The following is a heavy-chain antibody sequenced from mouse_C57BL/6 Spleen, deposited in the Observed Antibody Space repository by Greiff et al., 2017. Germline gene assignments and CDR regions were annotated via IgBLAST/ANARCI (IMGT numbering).Heavy chain of an antibody. CDR1: GYTFTSYW. J-gene: IGHJ3*01. CDR3: ARGIYYDYDAFAY. D-gene: IGHD2-4*01. CDR2: IDPSDSET. Sequence: VQLQQPGAELVRPGSSVKLSCKASGYTFTSYWMHWVKQRPIQGLEWIGNIDPSDSETHYNQKFKDKATLTVDKSSSTAYMQLSRLTSEDSAVYYCARGIYYDYDAFAYGGQGTLVTVSA. V-gene: IGHV1-52*01.